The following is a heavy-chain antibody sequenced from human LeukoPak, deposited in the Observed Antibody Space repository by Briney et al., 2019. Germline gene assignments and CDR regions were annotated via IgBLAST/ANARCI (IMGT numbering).Heavy chain of an antibody. CDR1: GFTFSSYG. Sequence: GGSLRLSCAASGFTFSSYGMHWVRQAPGKGLEWVAVISYDGSNKYYADSVKGRFTISRDNSKNTLYLQMNSLRAEDTAVYYCANDGSNSSGWYGYWGQGTLVTVSS. V-gene: IGHV3-30*18. J-gene: IGHJ4*02. CDR3: ANDGSNSSGWYGY. CDR2: ISYDGSNK. D-gene: IGHD6-19*01.